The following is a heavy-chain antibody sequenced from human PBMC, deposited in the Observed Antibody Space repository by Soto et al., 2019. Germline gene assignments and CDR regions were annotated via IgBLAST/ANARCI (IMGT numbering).Heavy chain of an antibody. V-gene: IGHV1-18*01. CDR2: ISCYNHDT. CDR3: ARGGSLYWYFDL. D-gene: IGHD1-26*01. CDR1: GYTYNRYG. J-gene: IGHJ2*01. Sequence: ASVKVSCKTSGYTYNRYGITWVRQAPGRGLELLGWISCYNHDTIYAQKVQGRLSMATDTSTSTAYMELRSLTSDDTAVYYCARGGSLYWYFDLWGRGTLVTVSS.